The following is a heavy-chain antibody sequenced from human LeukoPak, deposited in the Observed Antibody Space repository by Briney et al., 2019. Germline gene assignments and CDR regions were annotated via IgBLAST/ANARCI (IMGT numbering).Heavy chain of an antibody. CDR1: GFTFSSYS. V-gene: IGHV3-21*01. CDR3: ARGTYSSGYYCTY. CDR2: ISSSSSYI. J-gene: IGHJ4*02. D-gene: IGHD3-22*01. Sequence: GGSLRLSCAASGFTFSSYSMNWVRQAPGKGLEWVSSISSSSSYIYYADSVKGRFTIPRDNAKNSLYLQMNSLRAEDTAVYYCARGTYSSGYYCTYWGQGTLVTVSS.